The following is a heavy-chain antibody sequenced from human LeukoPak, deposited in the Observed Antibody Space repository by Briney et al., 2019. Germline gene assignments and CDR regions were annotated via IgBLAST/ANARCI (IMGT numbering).Heavy chain of an antibody. Sequence: GRSLRLSCAASGFTFSSNVLHWVRQAPGKGLEWVAVISYDGSNKYYADSVKGRFTISRDNSKNTLYLQMNNLRAEDTAVYYCARDPEPPSRLLERGYYGMDVWGQGTTVTVSS. V-gene: IGHV3-30-3*01. J-gene: IGHJ6*02. CDR2: ISYDGSNK. D-gene: IGHD6-25*01. CDR3: ARDPEPPSRLLERGYYGMDV. CDR1: GFTFSSNV.